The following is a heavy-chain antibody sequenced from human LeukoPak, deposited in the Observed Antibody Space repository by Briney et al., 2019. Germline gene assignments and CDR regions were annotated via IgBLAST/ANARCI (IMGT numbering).Heavy chain of an antibody. CDR1: GYTFTTYG. J-gene: IGHJ3*02. V-gene: IGHV1-18*01. Sequence: ASVKVSCKSSGYTFTTYGITWVRQAPGQGLEWMGWISTYNGNTNYAQKLQGRVTMTTDTSTSTAYMELRSLRSDDTAMHYCARDTMITFGGAQYDAFDIWGQGTMVTVSS. CDR2: ISTYNGNT. CDR3: ARDTMITFGGAQYDAFDI. D-gene: IGHD3-16*01.